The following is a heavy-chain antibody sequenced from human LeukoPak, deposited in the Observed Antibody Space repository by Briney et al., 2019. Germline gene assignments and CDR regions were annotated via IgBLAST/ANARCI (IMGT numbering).Heavy chain of an antibody. D-gene: IGHD5-18*01. Sequence: GGSLRLSCAASGFTFSSYSMNWVRQAPGKGLEWLSYITSSSTVQYADSVKGRFTISRDNAKNSLYLQMNSLRAEDTAVYYCARGKSGMAYVDYWGQGTLVTVSS. V-gene: IGHV3-48*01. CDR2: ITSSSTV. J-gene: IGHJ4*02. CDR3: ARGKSGMAYVDY. CDR1: GFTFSSYS.